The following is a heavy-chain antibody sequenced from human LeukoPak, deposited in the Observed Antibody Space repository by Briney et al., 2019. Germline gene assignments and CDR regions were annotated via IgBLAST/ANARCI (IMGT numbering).Heavy chain of an antibody. CDR2: IYYSGST. CDR3: ARAQGPYYYDSSGYPTGYDAFDI. V-gene: IGHV4-59*01. Sequence: SETLSLTCAVYGGSFSGYYWSWIRQPPGKGLEWIGYIYYSGSTNYNPSLKSRVTISVDTSKNQFSLKLSSVTAADTAVYYCARAQGPYYYDSSGYPTGYDAFDIWGQGTMVTVSS. J-gene: IGHJ3*02. CDR1: GGSFSGYY. D-gene: IGHD3-22*01.